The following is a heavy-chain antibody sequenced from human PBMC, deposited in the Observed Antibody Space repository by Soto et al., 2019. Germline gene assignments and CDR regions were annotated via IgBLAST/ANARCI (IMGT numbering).Heavy chain of an antibody. Sequence: QVQLQQSGPGLVKPSETLSLTCSVSSGPTSSHNWGWIRQTPGRGLEWIGYVYSTGGTSYNPSLNSRVTISADTSTNHISRPLTSVPAAATAVYYCVRQGIGTLHGLVDVWGQGTTVRVSS. D-gene: IGHD3-10*01. V-gene: IGHV4-59*08. CDR2: VYSTGGT. CDR3: VRQGIGTLHGLVDV. CDR1: SGPTSSHN. J-gene: IGHJ6*02.